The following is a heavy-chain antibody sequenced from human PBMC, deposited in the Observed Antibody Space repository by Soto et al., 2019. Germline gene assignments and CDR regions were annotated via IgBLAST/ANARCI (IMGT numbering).Heavy chain of an antibody. D-gene: IGHD3-9*01. Sequence: ASVKVSCKASGYTFTSYGISWVRQAPGQGLEWMGWISAYNGNTNYAQKLQGRVTMTTDTSTSTAYMELRSLGSDDTAVYYCARVRYDILTGGNTYYYYGMDVWGQGTTVTVSS. CDR3: ARVRYDILTGGNTYYYYGMDV. CDR2: ISAYNGNT. CDR1: GYTFTSYG. V-gene: IGHV1-18*04. J-gene: IGHJ6*02.